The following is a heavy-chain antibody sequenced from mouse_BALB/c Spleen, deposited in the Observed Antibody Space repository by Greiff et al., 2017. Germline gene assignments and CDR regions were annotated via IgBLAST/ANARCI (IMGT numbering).Heavy chain of an antibody. J-gene: IGHJ3*01. V-gene: IGHV5-17*02. Sequence: EVKVVESGGGLVQPGGSRKLSCAASGFTFSSFGMHWVRQAPEKGLEWVAYISSGSSTIYYADTVKGRFTISRDNPKNTLFLQMTSLRSEDTAMYYCAREGVTTATFAYWGQGTLVTVSA. D-gene: IGHD1-2*01. CDR1: GFTFSSFG. CDR3: AREGVTTATFAY. CDR2: ISSGSSTI.